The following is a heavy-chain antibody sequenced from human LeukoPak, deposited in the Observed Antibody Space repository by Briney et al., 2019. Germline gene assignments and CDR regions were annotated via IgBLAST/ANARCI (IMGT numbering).Heavy chain of an antibody. V-gene: IGHV1-2*02. J-gene: IGHJ4*02. CDR3: ARDISSSVPGFDY. Sequence: ASVKVSCKASGYTFTGHYMHWVRQAPGQGLEWMGWINPNSGGTNYAQKFQGRVTMTRDTSISTAYMELSRLRSDDTAVYYCARDISSSVPGFDYWGQGTLVTVSS. CDR2: INPNSGGT. CDR1: GYTFTGHY. D-gene: IGHD6-6*01.